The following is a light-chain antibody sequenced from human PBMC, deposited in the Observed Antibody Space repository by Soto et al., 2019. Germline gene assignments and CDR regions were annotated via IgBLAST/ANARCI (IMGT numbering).Light chain of an antibody. CDR2: ANN. CDR1: SSNIGAGYD. CDR3: QSYDSSLSAVV. J-gene: IGLJ2*01. Sequence: QPVLTQPPSVCGAPGQRVTISCTGSSSNIGAGYDVHWYQQLPGTAPKLLIYANNNRPSGVPDRFSGSKSGTSASLAITGLQAEDEADYYCQSYDSSLSAVVFGGGTKLTVL. V-gene: IGLV1-40*01.